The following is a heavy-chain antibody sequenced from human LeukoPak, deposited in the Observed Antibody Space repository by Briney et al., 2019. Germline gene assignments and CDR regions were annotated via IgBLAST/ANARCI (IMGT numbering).Heavy chain of an antibody. J-gene: IGHJ4*02. D-gene: IGHD6-13*01. CDR3: AKAITWNVAAAGDN. Sequence: GALRLSCAASGFTFSSYAMSWVRQAPGKGLEWVSGISGSGGSTYYAASVKGRFTISRDNSKNTLYLQMNSLRAEDTAVYYCAKAITWNVAAAGDNWGQGTLVTVSS. CDR2: ISGSGGST. CDR1: GFTFSSYA. V-gene: IGHV3-23*01.